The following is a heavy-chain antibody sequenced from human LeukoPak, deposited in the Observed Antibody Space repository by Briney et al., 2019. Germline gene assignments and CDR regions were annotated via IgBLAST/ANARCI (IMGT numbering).Heavy chain of an antibody. CDR1: GFTFTSTG. CDR3: AKAGIGVVGYFDY. J-gene: IGHJ4*02. V-gene: IGHV3-30*18. Sequence: GGSLTLSCAASGFTFTSTGMHWVRQAPGKGLEWLAVVSYDGTNKYYADSVKGRFTVSRDNSKNTLYLQMNSLRDEDTALYYCAKAGIGVVGYFDYWGQGTLVTVSS. CDR2: VSYDGTNK. D-gene: IGHD6-19*01.